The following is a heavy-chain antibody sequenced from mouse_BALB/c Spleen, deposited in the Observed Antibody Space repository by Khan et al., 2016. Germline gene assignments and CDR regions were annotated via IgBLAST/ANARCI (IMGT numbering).Heavy chain of an antibody. CDR3: ARTGDYPYYAMDY. Sequence: QIQLVQSGPELKKPGETVKISCKATEYTFTNYGMNWVKQAPGKGLKWMGWINTNTGEPTYAEEFKGRFAFSLEASASTAYLQINNLKNEDSATDLYARTGDYPYYAMDYWGQGTSVTVSS. V-gene: IGHV9-3*02. CDR1: EYTFTNYG. D-gene: IGHD2-13*01. J-gene: IGHJ4*01. CDR2: INTNTGEP.